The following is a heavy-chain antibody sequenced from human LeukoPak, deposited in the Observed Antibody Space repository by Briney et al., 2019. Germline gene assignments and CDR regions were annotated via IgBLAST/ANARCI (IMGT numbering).Heavy chain of an antibody. CDR2: INSDGSST. J-gene: IGHJ5*02. CDR3: ARGYDSSDSGFDP. CDR1: GFTFSSYW. D-gene: IGHD3-22*01. Sequence: GGSLKLSCAASGFTFSSYWMHWVRQAPGKGLVWVSRINSDGSSTSYADSVKGRFTISRDNAKNTLYLQMNSLRAEDTAVYYCARGYDSSDSGFDPWGQGTLVTVSS. V-gene: IGHV3-74*01.